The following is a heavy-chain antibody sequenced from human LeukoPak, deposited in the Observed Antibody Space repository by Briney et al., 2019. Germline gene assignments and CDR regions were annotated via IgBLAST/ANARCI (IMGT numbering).Heavy chain of an antibody. Sequence: SVKVSCKASGYTFTGYYMHWVRQAPGQGLEWMGWINPNSGGTNYAQKFQGRVTMTRDTSISTAYMELSRLRSDDTAVYYCARDIPTVTTSFDCWGQGTLVTVS. CDR2: INPNSGGT. J-gene: IGHJ4*02. CDR1: GYTFTGYY. V-gene: IGHV1-2*02. CDR3: ARDIPTVTTSFDC. D-gene: IGHD4-17*01.